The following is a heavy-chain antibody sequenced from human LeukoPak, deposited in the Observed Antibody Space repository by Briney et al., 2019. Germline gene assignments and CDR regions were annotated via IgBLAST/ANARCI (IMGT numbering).Heavy chain of an antibody. CDR1: GGFISNTGYY. J-gene: IGHJ4*02. CDR3: ARGLQVFDF. Sequence: SETLSLTCTVSGGFISNTGYYWNWIRQFPGKGLEWIGYIYYSGSTYYNPSLKSRVTISVDTSKNQFSLKLSSVTAADTAVYYCARGLQVFDFWGQGTLVTVSS. D-gene: IGHD5-24*01. V-gene: IGHV4-31*03. CDR2: IYYSGST.